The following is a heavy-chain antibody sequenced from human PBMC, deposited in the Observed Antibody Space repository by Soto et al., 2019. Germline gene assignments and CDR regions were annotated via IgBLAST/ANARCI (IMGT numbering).Heavy chain of an antibody. Sequence: PGGSVRLSCAASGFTLSNAWMNWVRQAPGKGLEWVGRIKSKTDGGTTDYAAPVKGRFTISRDDSKNTLYLQMNSLKTEDTAVYYCTAEYCGGDCYDYYYYGMDVWGQGTTVTVSS. J-gene: IGHJ6*02. V-gene: IGHV3-15*07. CDR1: GFTLSNAW. CDR2: IKSKTDGGTT. CDR3: TAEYCGGDCYDYYYYGMDV. D-gene: IGHD2-21*02.